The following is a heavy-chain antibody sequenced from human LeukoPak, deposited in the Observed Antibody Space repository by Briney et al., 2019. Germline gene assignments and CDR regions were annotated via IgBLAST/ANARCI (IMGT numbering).Heavy chain of an antibody. CDR2: IGSTI. V-gene: IGHV3-11*04. D-gene: IGHD1-26*01. CDR1: GFSLSDYY. J-gene: IGHJ6*03. Sequence: PGGSLRLSCVASGFSLSDYYMGWIRQAPGKGLEWVSYIGSTIYYTDSVKGRFTISRDNAKNSLYLQMNSLRAEDTAVYYCARDRGIVGTTGYYYMDVWGKGTTVTVSS. CDR3: ARDRGIVGTTGYYYMDV.